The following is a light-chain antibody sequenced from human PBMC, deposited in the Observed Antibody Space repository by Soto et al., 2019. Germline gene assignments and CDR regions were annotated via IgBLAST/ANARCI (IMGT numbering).Light chain of an antibody. Sequence: DIQMTQSPSSLSASVGDRVTITCRASQSIRSYLNWYQQKPGKAPKLLIYAASSLQSGVPSRFSGSGSGTEFTLTISSLQPDDFATYYCQHYNSYSEAFGQGTKVDI. V-gene: IGKV1-5*01. J-gene: IGKJ1*01. CDR1: QSIRSY. CDR2: AAS. CDR3: QHYNSYSEA.